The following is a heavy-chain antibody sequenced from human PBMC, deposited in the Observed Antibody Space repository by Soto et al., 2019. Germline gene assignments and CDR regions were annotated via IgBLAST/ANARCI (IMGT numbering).Heavy chain of an antibody. V-gene: IGHV3-23*01. CDR1: GFTFTNYA. J-gene: IGHJ4*02. CDR2: ITDSGGNK. Sequence: PGGSLRLSCAASGFTFTNYAMTWVRQAPGKGLEWVSSITDSGGNKHYADSVKGRFTISRDNSKNTLYLQMNSLRAEDTAVYYCAEDHGSGSYYEIGRFDYWGQGTLVTVSS. CDR3: AEDHGSGSYYEIGRFDY. D-gene: IGHD3-10*01.